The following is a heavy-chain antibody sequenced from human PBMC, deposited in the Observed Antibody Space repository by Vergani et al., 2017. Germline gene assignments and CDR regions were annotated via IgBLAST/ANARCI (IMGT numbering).Heavy chain of an antibody. J-gene: IGHJ3*02. CDR1: GYSISSGYY. V-gene: IGHV4-38-2*02. D-gene: IGHD6-13*01. CDR2: IYHSGST. CDR3: ARALLAAAGYDAFDI. Sequence: QVQLQQWGAGLLKPSETLSLTCTVSGYSISSGYYWGWIRQPPGEGLEWIGSIYHSGSTYYNPSLKSRVTISVDTSKNQFSLKLSSVTAADTAVYYCARALLAAAGYDAFDIWGQGTMVTVSS.